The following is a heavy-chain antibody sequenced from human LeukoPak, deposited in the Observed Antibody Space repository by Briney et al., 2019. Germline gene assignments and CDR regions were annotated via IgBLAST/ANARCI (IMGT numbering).Heavy chain of an antibody. J-gene: IGHJ4*02. V-gene: IGHV1-2*06. CDR2: INPNSGGT. CDR3: ARVQTAMVPYYFDY. D-gene: IGHD3-10*01. Sequence: GASVKVSCKASGYTFTGYYMHWVRQAPGQGLEWMGRINPNSGGTNYAQKFQGRVTMTRDTSISTAYMELSRLRSDDTAVYYCARVQTAMVPYYFDYWGQGTLVTVCS. CDR1: GYTFTGYY.